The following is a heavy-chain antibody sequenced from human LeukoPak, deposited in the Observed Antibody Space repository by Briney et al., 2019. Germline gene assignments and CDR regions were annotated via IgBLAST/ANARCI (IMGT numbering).Heavy chain of an antibody. CDR2: MKEDGSDE. Sequence: PGGSLRLSCVASEFSVDSSTMSWVRQAAGKRLEWVAKMKEDGSDEKYVDSVKGRFTISRDNAKNSLYLQMDRLRPEDTAVYFCVVGGAGGGYFPNWGQGSLVIVTS. J-gene: IGHJ1*01. D-gene: IGHD3-16*01. CDR1: EFSVDSST. V-gene: IGHV3-7*01. CDR3: VVGGAGGGYFPN.